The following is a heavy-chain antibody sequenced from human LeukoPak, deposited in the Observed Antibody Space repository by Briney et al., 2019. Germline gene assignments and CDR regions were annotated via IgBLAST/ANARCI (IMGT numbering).Heavy chain of an antibody. V-gene: IGHV3-23*01. D-gene: IGHD2-15*01. J-gene: IGHJ6*03. CDR3: AKNGDRGAYCSGGSCYPYYYYNMDV. Sequence: PGGSLRLSCSPSGFIFGSFAMGWVRQAPGKGLEWVSGLSGLGYRTHYIDSVKGRFTISRDNSKNTLYLQMNSLRAEDTAIYYCAKNGDRGAYCSGGSCYPYYYYNMDVWGKGTTVTISS. CDR2: LSGLGYRT. CDR1: GFIFGSFA.